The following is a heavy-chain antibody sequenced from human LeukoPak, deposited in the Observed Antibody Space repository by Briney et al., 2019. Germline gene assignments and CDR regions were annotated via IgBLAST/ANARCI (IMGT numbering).Heavy chain of an antibody. V-gene: IGHV2-70*01. CDR3: ARMWRNFFDF. Sequence: SGPTLVNPTQTLTLTCTFSGFSLSTSGMCVSWIRQPPGKALEWLAHIDWDDDKYYSTSLKTRLTISRDTSKNQVVLTMTNVDPVDTATYFCARMWRNFFDFWGPGTPVTVSS. CDR1: GFSLSTSGMC. J-gene: IGHJ4*02. D-gene: IGHD5-12*01. CDR2: IDWDDDK.